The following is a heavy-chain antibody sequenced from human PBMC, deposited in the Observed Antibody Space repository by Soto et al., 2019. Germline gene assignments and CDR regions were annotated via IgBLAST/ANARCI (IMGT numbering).Heavy chain of an antibody. J-gene: IGHJ6*02. CDR3: ARGIEGWYQGRYYYGMDV. V-gene: IGHV4-61*01. CDR2: IYYSGSN. D-gene: IGHD6-19*01. Sequence: SEPMFLTYTVSGGSVISGSYYWSWSRKTPGKGLEWIGYIYYSGSNNYTPSLKSRVTISVDTSKNQFSLKLSSVTAADTAVYYFARGIEGWYQGRYYYGMDVWGQGTTVTVSS. CDR1: GGSVISGSYY.